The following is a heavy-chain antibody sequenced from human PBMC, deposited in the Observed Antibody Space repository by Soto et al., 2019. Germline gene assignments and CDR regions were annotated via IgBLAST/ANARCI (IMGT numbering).Heavy chain of an antibody. CDR2: ISGGGYTS. CDR1: GFTFSSYA. V-gene: IGHV3-23*01. J-gene: IGHJ4*02. D-gene: IGHD3-22*01. CDR3: AKHHGYSREYFDY. Sequence: PGGSLRLSCATSGFTFSSYAMSWVRQAPGKGLEWVSSISGGGYTSNYVDSVKGRFTISRDNSKNTLYLQMDSLRAEDTAVYYCAKHHGYSREYFDYWAQGTPVTVSS.